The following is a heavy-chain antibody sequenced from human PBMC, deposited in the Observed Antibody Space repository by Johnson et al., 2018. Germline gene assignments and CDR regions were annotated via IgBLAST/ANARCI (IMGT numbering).Heavy chain of an antibody. D-gene: IGHD4-11*01. CDR2: ISYDGSNK. J-gene: IGHJ6*03. Sequence: VQLLESGGGVVQPGRSLRLSCAASGFTFSSYAMHWVRQAPGKGLEWVAVISYDGSNKYYADSVTGRFTISRDNSKNTLYLQMNSLGAEDTAVYYCARSPTVTTQSPLNYYYMDVWGKGTTVTVSS. CDR1: GFTFSSYA. V-gene: IGHV3-30-3*01. CDR3: ARSPTVTTQSPLNYYYMDV.